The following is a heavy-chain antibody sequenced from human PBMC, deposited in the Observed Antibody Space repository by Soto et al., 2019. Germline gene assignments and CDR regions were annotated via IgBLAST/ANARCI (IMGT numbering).Heavy chain of an antibody. V-gene: IGHV4-59*08. Sequence: SETLYLTCTVSGGSISSYYWSWIRQPPGKGLEWIGYIYYSGSTNYNPSLKSRVTISVDTSKNQFSLKLSSVTAPDTAVYYGARCSGGSRYWLDAFDIWGQGTMVTVSS. CDR3: ARCSGGSRYWLDAFDI. J-gene: IGHJ3*02. CDR1: GGSISSYY. D-gene: IGHD2-15*01. CDR2: IYYSGST.